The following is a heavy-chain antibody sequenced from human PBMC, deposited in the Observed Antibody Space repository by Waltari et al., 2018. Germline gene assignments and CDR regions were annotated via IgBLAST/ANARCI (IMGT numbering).Heavy chain of an antibody. J-gene: IGHJ4*02. D-gene: IGHD6-19*01. CDR2: IYYSGST. Sequence: QLQLQESGPGLVKPSETLSLTCTVSGGSISRSSYYWGWTRQPPGKGLEWIGSIYYSGSTYYNQALKRRVTISVDTSKNQFSLKLSSVTAADTAVYYCARGLAVAVTFDYWGQGTLVTVSS. CDR1: GGSISRSSYY. V-gene: IGHV4-39*07. CDR3: ARGLAVAVTFDY.